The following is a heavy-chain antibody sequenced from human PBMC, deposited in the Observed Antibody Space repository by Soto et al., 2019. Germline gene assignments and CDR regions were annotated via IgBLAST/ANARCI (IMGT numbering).Heavy chain of an antibody. J-gene: IGHJ4*02. CDR3: ASQHYYDSSGYYVVY. Sequence: SETLSLTCTVSGASISSNIYYWGWIRQPPGKGLEWIGNIHYSGSTYYVSSLQSRVTISIDTSKNQFSLKLSSVTATDTAVYYCASQHYYDSSGYYVVYWGQGTLVTVS. D-gene: IGHD3-22*01. CDR1: GASISSNIYY. V-gene: IGHV4-39*01. CDR2: IHYSGST.